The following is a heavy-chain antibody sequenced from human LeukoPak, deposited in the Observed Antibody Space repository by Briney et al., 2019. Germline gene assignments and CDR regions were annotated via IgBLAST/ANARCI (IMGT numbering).Heavy chain of an antibody. D-gene: IGHD6-13*01. V-gene: IGHV1-46*01. CDR1: GYTFTSYY. J-gene: IGHJ4*02. Sequence: ASVKVSRKASGYTFTSYYMHWVRQAPGQGLEWMGIINPSGGSTSYAQKFQGRVTITRDTSASTAYMELSSLRSEDMAVYYCARAAAAGVFDYWGQGTLVTVSS. CDR2: INPSGGST. CDR3: ARAAAAGVFDY.